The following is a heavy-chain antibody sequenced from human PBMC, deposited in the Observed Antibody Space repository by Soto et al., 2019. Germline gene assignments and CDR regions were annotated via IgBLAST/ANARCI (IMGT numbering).Heavy chain of an antibody. V-gene: IGHV3-48*01. CDR2: ISSSSSTI. Sequence: GSLRLSCAASGFTFSSYSMNWVRQAPGKGLEWVSYISSSSSTIYYADSVKGRFTISRDNAKNSLYLQMNSLRAEDTAVYYCARGPIPSYYDILTGPEDYWGQGTLVTVSS. CDR3: ARGPIPSYYDILTGPEDY. J-gene: IGHJ4*02. D-gene: IGHD3-9*01. CDR1: GFTFSSYS.